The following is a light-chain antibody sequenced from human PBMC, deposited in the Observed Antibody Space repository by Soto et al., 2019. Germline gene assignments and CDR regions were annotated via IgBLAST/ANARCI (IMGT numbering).Light chain of an antibody. CDR3: CSCAGSYTWV. V-gene: IGLV2-11*01. CDR2: DVS. Sequence: QSALTQPRSVSGSPGQSVTISCTGTSSHVGGYNYVSWYQQHPGKAPKLIIYDVSKRPSGVPDRFSGSKSGNTASLTISGLQAEDEADYYCCSCAGSYTWVFGGGTKLTVL. CDR1: SSHVGGYNY. J-gene: IGLJ3*02.